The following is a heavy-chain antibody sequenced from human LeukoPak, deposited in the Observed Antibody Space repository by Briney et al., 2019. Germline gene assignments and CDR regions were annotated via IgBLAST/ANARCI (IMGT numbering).Heavy chain of an antibody. D-gene: IGHD2-15*01. V-gene: IGHV3-13*01. Sequence: PGGSLRLSCAASGFTFNNYDMHWVRQTTGEGLEWVSSIHTAGDTHYSGSAKGRFTISRDDSKNTLYLQLSSLRAEDTALYYCARDLSGGYACDYWGQGALVTVSS. CDR1: GFTFNNYD. CDR2: IHTAGDT. CDR3: ARDLSGGYACDY. J-gene: IGHJ4*02.